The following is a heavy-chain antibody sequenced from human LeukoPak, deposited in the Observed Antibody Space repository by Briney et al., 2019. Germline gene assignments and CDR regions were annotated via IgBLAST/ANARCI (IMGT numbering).Heavy chain of an antibody. V-gene: IGHV1-2*02. CDR2: INPNSGGT. D-gene: IGHD5-24*01. Sequence: ASVKVSCKASGYTFTAYFMHWVRQAPGQGLEWMGWINPNSGGTKYAQKFQGRVTMTRDTSISTAYMDLTGLRSDDTAIYYCARVGVEMATVYYFDYWGQGTLVTVSS. J-gene: IGHJ4*02. CDR3: ARVGVEMATVYYFDY. CDR1: GYTFTAYF.